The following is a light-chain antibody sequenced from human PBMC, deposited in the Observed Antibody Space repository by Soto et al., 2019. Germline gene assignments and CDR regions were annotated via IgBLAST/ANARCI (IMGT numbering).Light chain of an antibody. CDR2: KAS. V-gene: IGKV1-5*03. CDR3: QQYNSYPIT. CDR1: QSISSW. J-gene: IGKJ5*01. Sequence: IHMTQSPSTLSASVGDRVTITCRASQSISSWLAWYQQKPGKAPKLLIYKASSLESGVPSRFSGSGSGTEFTLTISSLQPDDFATYYCQQYNSYPITFGQGTRLETK.